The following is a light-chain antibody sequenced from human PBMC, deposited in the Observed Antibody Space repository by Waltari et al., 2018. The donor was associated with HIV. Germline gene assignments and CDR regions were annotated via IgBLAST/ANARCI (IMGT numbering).Light chain of an antibody. J-gene: IGLJ2*01. CDR3: STWQDGLNGVL. V-gene: IGLV1-44*01. CDR1: SSNIGATT. CDR2: NDD. Sequence: QSVLPQPPSASGTFGQRVAIPCSGSSSNIGATTVNWYQQVPGAAPKLLIYNDDQRPSGVPDRFSGSKSGTSASLAINGLQSEDEGTYYCSTWQDGLNGVLFGGGTELAVL.